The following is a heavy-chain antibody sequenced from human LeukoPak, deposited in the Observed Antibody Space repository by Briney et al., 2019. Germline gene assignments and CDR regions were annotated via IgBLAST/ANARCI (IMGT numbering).Heavy chain of an antibody. CDR1: GGSISSYY. Sequence: SETLSLTCTVSGGSISSYYWSWIRQPAGKGLEWIGRIYSTGSTNYNPSLKSRVTMSVDPSKNQFSLRLRSVTAADTAVYYCARQIASARTAGFDFWGQGALVTVSS. J-gene: IGHJ4*02. V-gene: IGHV4-4*07. CDR3: ARQIASARTAGFDF. D-gene: IGHD6-13*01. CDR2: IYSTGST.